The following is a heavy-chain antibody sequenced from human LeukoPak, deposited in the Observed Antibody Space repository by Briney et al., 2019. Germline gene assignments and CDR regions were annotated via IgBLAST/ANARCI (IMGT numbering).Heavy chain of an antibody. J-gene: IGHJ3*02. CDR1: GFAFSIYE. CDR2: ISSSGSYI. V-gene: IGHV3-48*03. Sequence: PGGSLRLSCTASGFAFSIYEMDWVRQAPGKGLEWVSYISSSGSYIQYAESVKGRFTISRDNAEKSLFLQMNSLRDEDTAVYYCARDPGYSSTGVDAFDIWGRGTMVTASS. CDR3: ARDPGYSSTGVDAFDI. D-gene: IGHD6-13*01.